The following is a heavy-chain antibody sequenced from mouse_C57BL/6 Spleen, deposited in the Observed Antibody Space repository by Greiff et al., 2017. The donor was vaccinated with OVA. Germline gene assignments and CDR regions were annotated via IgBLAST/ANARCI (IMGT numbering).Heavy chain of an antibody. Sequence: VQLQQSGAELARPGASVKLSCKASGYTFTSYGISWVKQRTGQGLEWIGEIYPRSGNTYYNEKFKGKATLTADKSYSTAYMELRSLTSEDAAVYFGARGGWDGGFDYWGQGTTLTVSS. D-gene: IGHD4-1*01. CDR3: ARGGWDGGFDY. CDR1: GYTFTSYG. J-gene: IGHJ2*01. V-gene: IGHV1-81*01. CDR2: IYPRSGNT.